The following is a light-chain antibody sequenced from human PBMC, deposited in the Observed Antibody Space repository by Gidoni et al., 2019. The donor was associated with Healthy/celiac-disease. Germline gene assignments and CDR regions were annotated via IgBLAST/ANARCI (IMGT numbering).Light chain of an antibody. V-gene: IGLV3-1*01. Sequence: SYALTPPPSVSVSPGQTASITCSGDKLGDKYACWSQQKPGQSPVLVIYQDSKRPSGIPERFSGSNSGNTATLTISGTQAMDEADYYCQAWDSSTAFYVFGTGTKVTVL. CDR3: QAWDSSTAFYV. J-gene: IGLJ1*01. CDR2: QDS. CDR1: KLGDKY.